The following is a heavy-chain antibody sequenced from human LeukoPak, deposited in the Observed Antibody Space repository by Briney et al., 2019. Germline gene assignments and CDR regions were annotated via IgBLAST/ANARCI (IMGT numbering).Heavy chain of an antibody. Sequence: ASVTVSCTASGYTFTSYGISWVRQAPGQGLEWMGWISAYNGNTNYAQKLQGRVTMTTDTSTSTAYMEVRSLRSDDTAVYYCARDGRSSHGYETPSYFDYWGEGTLVTASP. CDR2: ISAYNGNT. V-gene: IGHV1-18*01. D-gene: IGHD5-18*01. CDR1: GYTFTSYG. CDR3: ARDGRSSHGYETPSYFDY. J-gene: IGHJ4*02.